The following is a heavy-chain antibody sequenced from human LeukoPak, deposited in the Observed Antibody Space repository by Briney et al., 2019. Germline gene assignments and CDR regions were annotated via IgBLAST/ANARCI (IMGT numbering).Heavy chain of an antibody. CDR2: INHSGST. V-gene: IGHV4-34*01. D-gene: IGHD3-22*01. J-gene: IGHJ4*02. CDR3: ARGRGYSSGYYGY. Sequence: SETLSLTCAVYGGSFSGYYWSWIRQPPGKGLECIGEINHSGSTNYNPSLKSRVTISVDTSKNQFSLELSSVTAADTAVYYCARGRGYSSGYYGYWGQGTLVTVSS. CDR1: GGSFSGYY.